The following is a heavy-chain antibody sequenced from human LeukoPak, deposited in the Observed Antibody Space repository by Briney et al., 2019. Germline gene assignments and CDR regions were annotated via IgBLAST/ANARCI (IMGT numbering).Heavy chain of an antibody. CDR2: IGSSGSTV. Sequence: PGGSLRLSCAASDFSFITYAMSWVRQAPGKGLEWVSYIGSSGSTVYYADSVKGRFTISRDNAKNSLYLQMNSLRDEDTAVYYCARDTLVYADSPDAFDIWGQGTMVTVSS. CDR1: DFSFITYA. J-gene: IGHJ3*02. CDR3: ARDTLVYADSPDAFDI. V-gene: IGHV3-48*02. D-gene: IGHD4-17*01.